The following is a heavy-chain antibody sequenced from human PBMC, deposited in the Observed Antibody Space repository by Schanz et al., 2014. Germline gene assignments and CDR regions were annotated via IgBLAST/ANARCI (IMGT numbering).Heavy chain of an antibody. Sequence: EVQLVQSGGGLVQPGGSLRLSCSASTFTFDHYAMTWVRQAPGKGLEWVSFIYIGGNTYYADSVKGRFTISRDNSKNTVYLQMNSLRPGDTAVYYCARESSNDIVLVPGAVFDHWGQGILVTVSS. D-gene: IGHD2-2*01. V-gene: IGHV3-66*01. CDR3: ARESSNDIVLVPGAVFDH. CDR1: TFTFDHYA. CDR2: IYIGGNT. J-gene: IGHJ4*02.